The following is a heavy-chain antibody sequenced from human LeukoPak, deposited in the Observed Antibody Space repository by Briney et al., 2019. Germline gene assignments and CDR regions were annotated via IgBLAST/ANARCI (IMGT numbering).Heavy chain of an antibody. CDR2: ISRSSTYI. CDR3: ASFSVVPYYFDY. CDR1: GFTVSSNY. Sequence: SGGSLRLSCAASGFTVSSNYMSWVRQAPGKGLEWVSSISRSSTYISYADSVKGRFTISRDNAKNSLFLQMNSLRAEDTAVYYCASFSVVPYYFDYWGQGTLVTVSS. J-gene: IGHJ4*02. D-gene: IGHD2-21*01. V-gene: IGHV3-21*01.